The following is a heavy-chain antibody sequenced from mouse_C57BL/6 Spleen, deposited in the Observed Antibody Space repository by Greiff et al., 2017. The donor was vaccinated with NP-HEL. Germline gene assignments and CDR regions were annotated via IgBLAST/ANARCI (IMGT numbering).Heavy chain of an antibody. V-gene: IGHV1-26*01. CDR1: GYTFTDYY. CDR2: INPNNGGT. J-gene: IGHJ3*01. D-gene: IGHD2-5*01. CDR3: ASRSYSNYLSWFAY. Sequence: VQLQQSGPELVKPGASVKISCKASGYTFTDYYMNWVKQSHGKSLEWIGDINPNNGGTSYNQKFKGKATLTVDKSSSTAYMELRSLTSEDSAVYYCASRSYSNYLSWFAYWGQGTLVTVSA.